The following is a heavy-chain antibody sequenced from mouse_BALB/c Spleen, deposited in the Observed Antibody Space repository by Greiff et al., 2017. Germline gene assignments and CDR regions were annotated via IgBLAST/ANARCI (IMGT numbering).Heavy chain of an antibody. D-gene: IGHD2-10*02. CDR2: ISSGGST. CDR1: GFTFSSYA. V-gene: IGHV5-6-5*01. Sequence: EVQLVESGGGLVKPGGSLKLSCAASGFTFSSYAMSWVRQTPEKRLEWVASISSGGSTYYPDSVKGRFTISRDNARNILYLQMSSLRSEDSAVYYCARGGYGNSWFAYWGQGTLVTVSA. CDR3: ARGGYGNSWFAY. J-gene: IGHJ3*01.